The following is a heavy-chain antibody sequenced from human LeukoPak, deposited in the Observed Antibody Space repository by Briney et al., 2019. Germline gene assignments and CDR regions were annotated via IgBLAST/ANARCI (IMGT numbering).Heavy chain of an antibody. J-gene: IGHJ5*02. CDR1: GYTFTDYY. CDR2: INPNSGGT. V-gene: IGHV1-2*02. D-gene: IGHD6-6*01. CDR3: ARADGVAARQNWFDP. Sequence: GASVKVSCKASGYTFTDYYMHWVRQAPGQGLEWMGWINPNSGGTNYAQKFQGRVTMARDTSINTAYMELSWLRSDDTAFYYCARADGVAARQNWFDPWGQGTLVTVSS.